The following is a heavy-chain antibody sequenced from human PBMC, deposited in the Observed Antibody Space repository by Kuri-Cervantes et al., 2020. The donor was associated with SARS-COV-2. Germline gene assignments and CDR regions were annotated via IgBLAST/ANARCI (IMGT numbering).Heavy chain of an antibody. V-gene: IGHV3-73*01. D-gene: IGHD3-3*01. CDR1: GFLFSASA. J-gene: IGHJ4*02. CDR3: ARADFWSGYYFDY. Sequence: GGSLRLSCEVSGFLFSASAIHWVRQGSGKGLEWVGRVRGKANNYATAYAASVKGRFTISRDDSKNMAYLQMNSLKTEDTAVYYCARADFWSGYYFDYWGQGTLVTVSS. CDR2: VRGKANNYAT.